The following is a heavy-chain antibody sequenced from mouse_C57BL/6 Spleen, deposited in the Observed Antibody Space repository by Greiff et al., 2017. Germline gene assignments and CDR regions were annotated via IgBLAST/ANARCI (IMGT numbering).Heavy chain of an antibody. Sequence: QVQLKESGAELVRPGASVTLSCKASGYTFTDYEMHWVKQTPVHGLEWIGAIDPETGGTAYNQKFKGKAILTADKSSSTAYMELRSLTSEDSAVDYCTRYPPYAFDYWGQGTTLTVSS. V-gene: IGHV1-15*01. J-gene: IGHJ2*01. CDR1: GYTFTDYE. CDR2: IDPETGGT. D-gene: IGHD1-1*01. CDR3: TRYPPYAFDY.